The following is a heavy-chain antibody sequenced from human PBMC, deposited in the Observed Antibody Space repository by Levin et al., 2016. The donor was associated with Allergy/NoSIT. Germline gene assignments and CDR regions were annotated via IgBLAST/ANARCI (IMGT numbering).Heavy chain of an antibody. CDR3: ARELVTLVATTDYYYYMDV. J-gene: IGHJ6*03. CDR2: ITENGNNI. Sequence: GESLKISCAASGFIFSDYYMAWIRQAPGKGLEWVAYITENGNNIYYGDSVRGRFTISRDNAAKSLYLQMNSLRAEDTAVYYCARELVTLVATTDYYYYMDVWGKGTMVTVSS. D-gene: IGHD5-12*01. V-gene: IGHV3-11*01. CDR1: GFIFSDYY.